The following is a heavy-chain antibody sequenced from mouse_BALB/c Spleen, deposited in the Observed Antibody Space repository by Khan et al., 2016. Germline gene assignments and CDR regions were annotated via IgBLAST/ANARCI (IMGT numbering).Heavy chain of an antibody. J-gene: IGHJ4*01. D-gene: IGHD1-1*01. Sequence: VQLKQSGPGLVKPSQSLSLTCTVTGYSITSDYAWNWIRQFPGNRLEWMGYISYSGSTSYNPSLKSRISITRDTSKNQFFLQLHSVTSEDTATYYCARSDYGDKDAMDYWGQGTSVTVSS. CDR2: ISYSGST. V-gene: IGHV3-2*02. CDR3: ARSDYGDKDAMDY. CDR1: GYSITSDYA.